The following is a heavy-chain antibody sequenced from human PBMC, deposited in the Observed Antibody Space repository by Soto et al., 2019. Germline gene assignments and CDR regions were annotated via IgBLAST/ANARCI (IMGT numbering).Heavy chain of an antibody. V-gene: IGHV1-18*01. CDR2: ISAYNGNT. D-gene: IGHD3-16*02. Sequence: ASVKVSCKASGYTFTSYGISWVRQAPGQGLEWMGWISAYNGNTNYAQKLQGRVTMTTDTSTSTAYMELRSLRSDDTAVCYCATYDYVWGSYRYGAFDIWGQGTMVTVSS. J-gene: IGHJ3*02. CDR3: ATYDYVWGSYRYGAFDI. CDR1: GYTFTSYG.